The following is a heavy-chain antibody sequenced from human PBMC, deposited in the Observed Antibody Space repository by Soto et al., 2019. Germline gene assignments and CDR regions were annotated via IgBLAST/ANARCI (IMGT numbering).Heavy chain of an antibody. CDR2: IYYSGST. D-gene: IGHD1-26*01. CDR1: GGSISSSSYY. Sequence: LSLTCTVSGGSISSSSYYWGWIRQPPGKGLEWIGSIYYSGSTYYNPSLKSRVTISVDTSKNQFSLKLSSVTAADTAVYYCARHISGGSYWAVKSYYYGMDVWGQGTTVTVSS. V-gene: IGHV4-39*01. J-gene: IGHJ6*02. CDR3: ARHISGGSYWAVKSYYYGMDV.